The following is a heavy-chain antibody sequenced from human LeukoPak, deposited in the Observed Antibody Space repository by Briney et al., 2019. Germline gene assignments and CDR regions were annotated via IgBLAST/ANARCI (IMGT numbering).Heavy chain of an antibody. Sequence: PSETLSLTCAVYGGSFSGYHWSWIRQPPGKGLEWIGEINHSGSTNYNPSLKSRVTISVDTSKNQFSLKLSSVTAADTAVYYCARESHYYYDSSGYPEFDYWGQGTLVTVSS. J-gene: IGHJ4*02. D-gene: IGHD3-22*01. CDR3: ARESHYYYDSSGYPEFDY. CDR2: INHSGST. V-gene: IGHV4-34*01. CDR1: GGSFSGYH.